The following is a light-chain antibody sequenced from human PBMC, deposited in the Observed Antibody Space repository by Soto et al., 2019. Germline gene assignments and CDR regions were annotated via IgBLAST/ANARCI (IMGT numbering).Light chain of an antibody. CDR2: DAS. V-gene: IGKV3-11*01. J-gene: IGKJ2*01. Sequence: EIVLTQSPATLSLSPGERATLSCRASQSVSSYLAWYQQKPGQAPRLLIYDASNRATGIPARFSSSGSGTYFTLTISSLEPEDFAVYYCQQRSNWYTFGQGTKLEIK. CDR1: QSVSSY. CDR3: QQRSNWYT.